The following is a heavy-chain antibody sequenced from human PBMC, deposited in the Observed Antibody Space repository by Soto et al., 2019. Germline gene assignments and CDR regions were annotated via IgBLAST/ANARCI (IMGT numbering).Heavy chain of an antibody. D-gene: IGHD1-26*01. CDR3: ARVATGSYSWRES. CDR2: INSDGSIT. J-gene: IGHJ5*02. Sequence: EVQLEESGGDLVQPGGSLRLSCAASGFTFSTYWMHWVRQAPGKGLVWVSRINSDGSITTYADSVKGRFTISRDNSKNTLYLQRNSLRAEDTAVNYCARVATGSYSWRESWGQGTLVTVSS. CDR1: GFTFSTYW. V-gene: IGHV3-74*03.